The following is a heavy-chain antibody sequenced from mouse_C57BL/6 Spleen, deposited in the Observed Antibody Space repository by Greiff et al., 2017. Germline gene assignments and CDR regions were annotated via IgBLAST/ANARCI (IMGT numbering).Heavy chain of an antibody. V-gene: IGHV1-64*01. CDR2: IHPNSGST. CDR3: ARTAMVTTYNFVY. CDR1: GYTFTSYW. J-gene: IGHJ2*01. Sequence: QVQLQQPGAELVKPGASVKLSCKASGYTFTSYWMHWVKQRPGQGLEWIGMIHPNSGSTNYNEKFKSKATLTVDKSSSTAYMQLSSLTSEDSAVYYCARTAMVTTYNFVYRGESTTLSVSS. D-gene: IGHD2-2*01.